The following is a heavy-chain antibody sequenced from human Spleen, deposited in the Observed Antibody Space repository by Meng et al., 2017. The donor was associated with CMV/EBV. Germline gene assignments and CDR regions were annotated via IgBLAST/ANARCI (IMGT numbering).Heavy chain of an antibody. CDR1: GYSFTSYW. CDR2: IYPGDSDT. V-gene: IGHV5-51*01. CDR3: ARHRRSLYYYYYGMDV. J-gene: IGHJ6*02. Sequence: GSLRLSCKGSGYSFTSYWIGWVRQMPGKGLEWMGIIYPGDSDTRYSPSFQGQVTISADKSISTAYLQWSSLKASDTAMYYCARHRRSLYYYYYGMDVWGQGTTVTVSS.